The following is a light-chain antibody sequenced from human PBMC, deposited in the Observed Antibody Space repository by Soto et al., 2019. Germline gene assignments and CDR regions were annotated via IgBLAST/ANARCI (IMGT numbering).Light chain of an antibody. CDR3: CSYAGSSTLV. CDR1: SSDDGSYNL. CDR2: EVS. V-gene: IGLV2-23*02. J-gene: IGLJ2*01. Sequence: QSVLTQPASVSGSPGQSITISCTGTSSDDGSYNLVSWYQQHLGKAPKLMIYEVSKRPSGVSDRFSGSKSGNTASLTISGLQAEYEADYYCCSYAGSSTLVFGGGTKLTVL.